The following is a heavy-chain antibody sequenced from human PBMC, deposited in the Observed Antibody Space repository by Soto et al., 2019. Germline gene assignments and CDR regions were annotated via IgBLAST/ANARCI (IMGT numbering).Heavy chain of an antibody. CDR2: IYYSGST. CDR1: GGSVSSSSYY. Sequence: QLQLQESGPGLVKPSETLSLTCTVSGGSVSSSSYYWGWIRQPPGKGLEWIGTIYYSGSTYYNPSRTSRVTISVDSSKNQFSLRLTSVTAADTAVYFCARTAEYSSPLHHYYYYREVWCKGSTVTVSS. D-gene: IGHD6-6*01. V-gene: IGHV4-39*01. CDR3: ARTAEYSSPLHHYYYYREV. J-gene: IGHJ6*03.